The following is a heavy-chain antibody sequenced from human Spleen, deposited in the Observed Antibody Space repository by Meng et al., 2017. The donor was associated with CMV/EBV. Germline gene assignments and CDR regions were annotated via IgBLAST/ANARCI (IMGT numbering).Heavy chain of an antibody. D-gene: IGHD3/OR15-3a*01. CDR3: AKDGLFINDFWTGYSYLDF. CDR1: GFSFNNYG. J-gene: IGHJ4*02. V-gene: IGHV3-33*06. Sequence: LSLTCVASGFSFNNYGMYWVRQAPGKGLEWVAVIWPDGNYKHHADSVKGRFTVSRDNSKHTLYLQMNRLRAEDTAIYYCAKDGLFINDFWTGYSYLDFWGQGTPVTVSS. CDR2: IWPDGNYK.